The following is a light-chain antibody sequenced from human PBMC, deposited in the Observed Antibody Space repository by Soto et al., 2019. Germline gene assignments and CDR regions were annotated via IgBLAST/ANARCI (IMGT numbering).Light chain of an antibody. CDR3: SSFAGNNNLV. Sequence: QCALTQAPSESGSPGQSVTISCTGTSSDVGGYNYVSWYQQHPGKAPKLMISEVSKRPSGVPDRFSGSKSGNTASLTVSGLQAEDEADYYCSSFAGNNNLVFGGGTKLTVL. CDR1: SSDVGGYNY. V-gene: IGLV2-8*01. CDR2: EVS. J-gene: IGLJ2*01.